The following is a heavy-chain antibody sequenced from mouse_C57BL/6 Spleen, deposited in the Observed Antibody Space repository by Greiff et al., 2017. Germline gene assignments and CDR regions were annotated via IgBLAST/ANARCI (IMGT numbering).Heavy chain of an antibody. CDR1: GFSLTSYG. CDR3: AKQGDYDGYYYAMDY. J-gene: IGHJ4*01. CDR2: IWGGGST. D-gene: IGHD2-4*01. V-gene: IGHV2-9*01. Sequence: VMLVESGPGLVAPSQSLSITCTVSGFSLTSYGLDWVRQPPGKGLEWLGVIWGGGSTNYNSALMSRLNISKDNSKSQVFLKMNSLQTDDTAMYYCAKQGDYDGYYYAMDYWGQGTSVTVSS.